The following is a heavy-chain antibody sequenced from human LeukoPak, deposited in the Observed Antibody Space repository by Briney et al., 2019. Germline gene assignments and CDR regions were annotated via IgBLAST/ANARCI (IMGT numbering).Heavy chain of an antibody. J-gene: IGHJ4*02. D-gene: IGHD2-8*02. CDR2: IRSKVYGGAT. CDR3: SRSRRVLCTGASYSFDY. CDR1: GFTFGDFG. V-gene: IGHV3-49*03. Sequence: GGSLRLSCSSSGFTFGDFGMSWFRQAPGKGPEWVGFIRSKVYGGATEYAASVKGRFIISRDDSKSIAYLQMNSLETEDTAVYYCSRSRRVLCTGASYSFDYWGQGTLVTVSS.